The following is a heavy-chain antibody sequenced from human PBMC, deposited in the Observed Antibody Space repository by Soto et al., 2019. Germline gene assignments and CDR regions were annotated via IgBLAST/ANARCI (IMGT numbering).Heavy chain of an antibody. V-gene: IGHV4-4*02. CDR2: IYHSGST. Sequence: QVQLQESGPGLVKPSGTLSLTCAVSGGSISSSNWWSWVRQPPGKGLEWIGEIYHSGSTNYHPSPKSPVAQSVDTAKNQSAQKLSSATAADTAVYYCARMAVARTRFDYWGQGTLGSVSS. J-gene: IGHJ4*02. CDR1: GGSISSSNW. CDR3: ARMAVARTRFDY. D-gene: IGHD6-19*01.